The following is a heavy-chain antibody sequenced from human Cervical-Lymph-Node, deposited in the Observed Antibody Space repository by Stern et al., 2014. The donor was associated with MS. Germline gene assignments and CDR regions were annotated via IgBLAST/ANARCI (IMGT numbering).Heavy chain of an antibody. D-gene: IGHD3-22*01. J-gene: IGHJ4*02. CDR2: IDWDDDK. CDR3: ARIGSGYYYTFDY. V-gene: IGHV2-70*01. CDR1: GFSLSTSGMC. Sequence: QVTLRESGPALVKPTQTLTLTCTFSGFSLSTSGMCVSWIRQPPEKALEXLALIDWDDDKYYSTSLKTRLTISKDTSKNQVVHTMTNMDPVDTATYYCARIGSGYYYTFDYWGQGTLVTVSS.